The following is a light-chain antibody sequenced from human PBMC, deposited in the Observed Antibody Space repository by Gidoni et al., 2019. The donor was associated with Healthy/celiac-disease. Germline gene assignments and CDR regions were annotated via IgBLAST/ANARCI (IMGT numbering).Light chain of an antibody. J-gene: IGKJ1*01. CDR2: AAS. V-gene: IGKV1-39*01. CDR1: QSISSY. Sequence: DILMTQSPSSLSASVGDRVTITCRASQSISSYLHWYQQKPGKAPKLLINAASNLQIGVPSRFSGSGSGTDFTLTISSLQPEDFATDYCQQSYRTFWTFGQGTKLEIK. CDR3: QQSYRTFWT.